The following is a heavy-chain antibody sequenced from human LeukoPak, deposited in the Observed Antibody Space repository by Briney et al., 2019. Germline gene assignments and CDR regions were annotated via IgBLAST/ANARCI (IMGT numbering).Heavy chain of an antibody. CDR1: GYTFTDYY. CDR3: ASTADYCSGGSCYLLY. Sequence: ASVRVSCKASGYTFTDYYMHWIRQAPGQGLEWMGWISPNNGGTNYAQKLQGRVTMTTDTSTSTAYMELRSLRSDDTAVYYCASTADYCSGGSCYLLYWGQGTLVTVSS. CDR2: ISPNNGGT. J-gene: IGHJ4*02. V-gene: IGHV1-2*02. D-gene: IGHD2-15*01.